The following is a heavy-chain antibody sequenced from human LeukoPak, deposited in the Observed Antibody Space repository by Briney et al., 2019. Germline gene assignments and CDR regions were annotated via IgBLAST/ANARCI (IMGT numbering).Heavy chain of an antibody. CDR2: IYPGDSDT. D-gene: IGHD2-15*01. CDR3: ARLQDSYWFDP. CDR1: GYSFTSYW. J-gene: IGHJ5*02. Sequence: GESLKISCKGSGYSFTSYWIGWLRQMPGKGLEWLGIIYPGDSDTTYSPSFQGQVTISGDKSISTAYLQWSSREASAPPSYYCARLQDSYWFDPWGQGTLVTVSS. V-gene: IGHV5-51*01.